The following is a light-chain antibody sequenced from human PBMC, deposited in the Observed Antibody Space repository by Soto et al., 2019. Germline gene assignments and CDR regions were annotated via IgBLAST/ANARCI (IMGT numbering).Light chain of an antibody. CDR1: QSVSSTY. V-gene: IGKV3-20*01. J-gene: IGKJ2*01. CDR3: QQYDSSPYT. CDR2: GAS. Sequence: EIVLTQSPGTLSLSPGERATLSCRASQSVSSTYFAWYQQKPGQAPRLLIYGASSRETGIPDTFSGSGSGTDFTLTTSRLEPEDFAVYYCQQYDSSPYTFGQGTKLEIK.